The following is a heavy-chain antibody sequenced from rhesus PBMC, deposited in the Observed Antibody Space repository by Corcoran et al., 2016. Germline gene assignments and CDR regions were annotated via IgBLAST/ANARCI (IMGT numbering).Heavy chain of an antibody. J-gene: IGHJ4*01. D-gene: IGHD1-26*01. CDR3: ARYNWNYGYFDY. CDR2: IYWDDDK. Sequence: QVTLKESGPALVKPTQTLTLTCTFSGFSLTTSGMGVGWIRQPPGKPLEWLALIYWDDDKRYSTSLKSRLTISKDTSKNQVVLTMTNRDPVDTATYYCARYNWNYGYFDYWGQGVLVTVSS. V-gene: IGHV2-174*01. CDR1: GFSLTTSGMG.